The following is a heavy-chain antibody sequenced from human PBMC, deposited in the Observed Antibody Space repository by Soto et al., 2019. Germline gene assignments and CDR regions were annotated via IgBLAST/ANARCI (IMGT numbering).Heavy chain of an antibody. CDR3: VKDVLPGGADY. Sequence: EVKLVESGGGLVQPGRSLRLSCAASGFTSNDYAMHWVRQAPGKGLEWVSGIYYNSDRIDYGDSVKGRFATSRDNAKNSMYLQMNSLRPEDTAVYYCVKDVLPGGADYWGPGTLVTVSS. J-gene: IGHJ4*02. D-gene: IGHD3-16*01. V-gene: IGHV3-9*02. CDR1: GFTSNDYA. CDR2: IYYNSDRI.